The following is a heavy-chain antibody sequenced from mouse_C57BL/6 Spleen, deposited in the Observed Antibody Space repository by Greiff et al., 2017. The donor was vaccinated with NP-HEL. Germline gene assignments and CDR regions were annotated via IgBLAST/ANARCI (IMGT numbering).Heavy chain of an antibody. CDR1: GYTFTSYW. D-gene: IGHD1-1*01. CDR3: ARWDTTEGFAY. Sequence: VQLQQPGAELVMPGASVKLSCKASGYTFTSYWMHWVKQRPGQGLEWIGEIDPSDSYTNYNQKFKGKSTLTVDKSSSTAYMQLSSLTSEDSAVYYGARWDTTEGFAYWGQGTLVTVSA. J-gene: IGHJ3*01. V-gene: IGHV1-69*01. CDR2: IDPSDSYT.